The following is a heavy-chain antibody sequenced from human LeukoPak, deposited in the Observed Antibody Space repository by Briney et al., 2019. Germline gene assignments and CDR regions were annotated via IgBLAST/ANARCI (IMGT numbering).Heavy chain of an antibody. V-gene: IGHV3-23*01. CDR3: KGYYDSSNYFPLFDY. CDR1: GFTFSSYA. D-gene: IGHD3-22*01. Sequence: QPGGSLRLSCAASGFTFSSYAMSWVRQAPGKGLEWVSAISGSGDSTYYADSVKGRFTISRDNSKNTLYLQMNSLRAEDTAVYYCKGYYDSSNYFPLFDYWGQGTLVTVSS. J-gene: IGHJ4*02. CDR2: ISGSGDST.